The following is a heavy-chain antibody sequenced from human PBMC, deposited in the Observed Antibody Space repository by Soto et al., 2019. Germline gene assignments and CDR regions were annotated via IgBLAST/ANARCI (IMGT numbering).Heavy chain of an antibody. Sequence: EVQLVESGGGLVQPGRSLRLSCAASGFTFDDYAMHWVRQAPGKGLEWVSGISWNSGSIGYADSVKCRFTISRDNAKNSLYLQMNSLRAEDTALYYGASQYSGYDYAFDIWGQGTMVTVSS. V-gene: IGHV3-9*01. CDR1: GFTFDDYA. D-gene: IGHD5-12*01. CDR3: ASQYSGYDYAFDI. CDR2: ISWNSGSI. J-gene: IGHJ3*02.